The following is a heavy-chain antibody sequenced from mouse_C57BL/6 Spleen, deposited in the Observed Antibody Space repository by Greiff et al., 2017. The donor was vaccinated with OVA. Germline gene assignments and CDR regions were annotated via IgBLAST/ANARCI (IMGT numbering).Heavy chain of an antibody. Sequence: VQLQQSGAELVKPGASVKISCKASGYAFSSYWMHWVKQRPGKGLEWIGQIYPGDGDTNYNGKFKGKATLTVDKSSSTAYMQLSSLTSEDSAVYFCARREYCYGSSYDAMDYWGQGTSVTVSS. CDR3: ARREYCYGSSYDAMDY. V-gene: IGHV1-80*01. CDR1: GYAFSSYW. D-gene: IGHD1-1*01. J-gene: IGHJ4*01. CDR2: IYPGDGDT.